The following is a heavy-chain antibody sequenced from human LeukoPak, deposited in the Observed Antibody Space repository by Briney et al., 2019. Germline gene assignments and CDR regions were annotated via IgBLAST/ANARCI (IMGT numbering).Heavy chain of an antibody. CDR2: IYYSGST. D-gene: IGHD5-18*01. V-gene: IGHV4-59*01. Sequence: SETLSLTCTVSGGSISSYYWSWIRQPPGKGLEWIGYIYYSGSTNYNLSLKSRVTISIDTSKNQFSLRLSSVTAADTAVYYCARGAAGYSYGWGQGTLVTVSS. CDR3: ARGAAGYSYG. J-gene: IGHJ4*02. CDR1: GGSISSYY.